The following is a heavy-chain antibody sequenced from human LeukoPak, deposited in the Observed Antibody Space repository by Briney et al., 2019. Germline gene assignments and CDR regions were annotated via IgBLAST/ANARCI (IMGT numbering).Heavy chain of an antibody. D-gene: IGHD5-24*01. CDR1: GGSISSYY. CDR2: IYYSGST. CDR3: ARVERWLQVDY. V-gene: IGHV4-59*01. J-gene: IGHJ4*02. Sequence: PSETLSLTCTVSGGSISSYYWSWIRQPPGKGLEWIGYIYYSGSTNYNPSLKSRVTISVDTSKNQFSLKLSSVTAADTAVYYCARVERWLQVDYWGQGTLVTVSS.